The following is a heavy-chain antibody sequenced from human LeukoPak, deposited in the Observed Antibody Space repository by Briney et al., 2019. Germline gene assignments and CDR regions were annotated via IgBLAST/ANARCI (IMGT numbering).Heavy chain of an antibody. CDR2: ISSSSSYI. CDR3: AREDDRSGYYSPDY. D-gene: IGHD3-22*01. Sequence: GGSLRLSCAASGFTFSSYSMNWVRQAPGKGLEWVSSISSSSSYIYYADSVKGRFTISRDNAKNSLYLQMNSLRAEDTAVYYCAREDDRSGYYSPDYRGQGTLVTVSS. V-gene: IGHV3-21*01. J-gene: IGHJ4*02. CDR1: GFTFSSYS.